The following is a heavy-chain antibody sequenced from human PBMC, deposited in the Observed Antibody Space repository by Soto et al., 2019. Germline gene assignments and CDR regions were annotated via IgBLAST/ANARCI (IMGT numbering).Heavy chain of an antibody. D-gene: IGHD1-26*01. J-gene: IGHJ6*02. CDR2: ISAYNGNT. Sequence: ASVKVSCKASGYTFTSYGISWVRQAPGQGLEWMGWISAYNGNTNYAQKLQGRVTMTTDTSTSTAYMELRSLRSDDTAVYYCARTSGGFHYYYGMDVWGQGTTVTVSS. V-gene: IGHV1-18*01. CDR3: ARTSGGFHYYYGMDV. CDR1: GYTFTSYG.